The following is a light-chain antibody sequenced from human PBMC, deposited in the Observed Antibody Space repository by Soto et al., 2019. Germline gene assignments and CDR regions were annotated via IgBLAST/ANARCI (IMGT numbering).Light chain of an antibody. V-gene: IGLV1-47*01. CDR2: RNN. Sequence: QSVLTQPPSASGTPGQRVTISCSGSSSNIGSNYVYWYQQLPGTAPKLLIYRNNQLPSGVPDRFSGSKSGTSASLAISGLRNEDEADSYWAAWDDSVSEYGFGTGTNLTVL. J-gene: IGLJ1*01. CDR1: SSNIGSNY. CDR3: AAWDDSVSEYG.